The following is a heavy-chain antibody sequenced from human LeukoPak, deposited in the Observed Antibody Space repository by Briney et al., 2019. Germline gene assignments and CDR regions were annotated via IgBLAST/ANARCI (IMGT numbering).Heavy chain of an antibody. V-gene: IGHV1-46*01. J-gene: IGHJ4*02. CDR2: INPSGGST. D-gene: IGHD3-3*01. CDR1: GYTFTSYY. CDR3: ARQSITIFGVVIVFDY. Sequence: ASVKVSCKASGYTFTSYYMHWVRQAPGQGLEWMGIINPSGGSTSYAQKFQGRVTMTRNTSTSTVYMELSSLRSGDTAVYYCARQSITIFGVVIVFDYWGQGHLVTVSS.